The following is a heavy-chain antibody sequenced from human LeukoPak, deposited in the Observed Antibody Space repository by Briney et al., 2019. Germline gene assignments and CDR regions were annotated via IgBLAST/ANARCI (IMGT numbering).Heavy chain of an antibody. CDR3: ARDMVRGVIINSPDNNWFDP. D-gene: IGHD3-10*01. CDR1: GYTFTSYG. J-gene: IGHJ5*02. V-gene: IGHV1-18*01. Sequence: ASVKASCKASGYTFTSYGISWVRQAPGQGLEWMGWISAYNGNTNYAQKLQGRVTMTTDTSTSTAYMELRSLRSDDTAVYYCARDMVRGVIINSPDNNWFDPWGQGTLVTVSS. CDR2: ISAYNGNT.